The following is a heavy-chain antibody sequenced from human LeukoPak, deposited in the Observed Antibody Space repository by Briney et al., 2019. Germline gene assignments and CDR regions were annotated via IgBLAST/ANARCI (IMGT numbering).Heavy chain of an antibody. CDR3: ARGGFWSGYYPPNDAFDI. V-gene: IGHV1-8*03. J-gene: IGHJ3*02. D-gene: IGHD3-3*01. CDR2: MNPNSGNT. CDR1: GYTFTSYD. Sequence: ASVKVSCKASGYTFTSYDINWVRQATGQGLEWMGWMNPNSGNTGYAQKFQGRVTITRNTSISTAYMELSSLRSEDTAVYYCARGGFWSGYYPPNDAFDIWGQGTMVTVSS.